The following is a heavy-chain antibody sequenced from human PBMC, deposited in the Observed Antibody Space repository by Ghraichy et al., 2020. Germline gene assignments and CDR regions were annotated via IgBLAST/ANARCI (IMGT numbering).Heavy chain of an antibody. CDR2: ISGSGDTT. CDR3: AKDSPGWPQRELDY. D-gene: IGHD5-24*01. J-gene: IGHJ4*02. Sequence: GGSLRLSCAASGFTFSTYAMSWVCQAPGKGLEWVSAISGSGDTTYYADSVKGRFTISRDNSKNTFFLQMNSLRAEDTAVYYCAKDSPGWPQRELDYWGQGTLVTVSS. CDR1: GFTFSTYA. V-gene: IGHV3-23*01.